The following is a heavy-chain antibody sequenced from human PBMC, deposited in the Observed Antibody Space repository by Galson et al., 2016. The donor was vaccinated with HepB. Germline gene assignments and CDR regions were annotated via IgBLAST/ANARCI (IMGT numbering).Heavy chain of an antibody. Sequence: SLRLSCAGSGFTFRNYGMHWVRQAPGKGLEWVAVISYDESIKYYADPGKGRFTISRDNSKNTLYLQMSSLRAEDTAVYNCATNGDGYNYFLYWGQGTLVTVSS. CDR1: GFTFRNYG. V-gene: IGHV3-30*03. CDR2: ISYDESIK. D-gene: IGHD5-24*01. J-gene: IGHJ4*02. CDR3: ATNGDGYNYFLY.